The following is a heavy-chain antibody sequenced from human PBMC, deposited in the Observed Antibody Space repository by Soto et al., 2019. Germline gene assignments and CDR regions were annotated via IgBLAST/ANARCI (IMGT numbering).Heavy chain of an antibody. CDR3: ARAPQYYDILTGYAFDI. CDR2: TYYRSKWYN. J-gene: IGHJ3*02. D-gene: IGHD3-9*01. Sequence: QVQLQQSGPGLVKPSQTLSLTCAISGDSVSSNSAAWNWIRQSPSRGLEWLGRTYYRSKWYNDYAVSVKSRITINPDTSKNQFSLQLNSVTPEDTAVYYCARAPQYYDILTGYAFDIWGQGTMVTVSS. V-gene: IGHV6-1*01. CDR1: GDSVSSNSAA.